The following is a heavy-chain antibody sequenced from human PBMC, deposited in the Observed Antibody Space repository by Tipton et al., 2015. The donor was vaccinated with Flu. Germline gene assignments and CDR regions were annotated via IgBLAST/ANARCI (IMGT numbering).Heavy chain of an antibody. CDR1: GFAVSSNY. Sequence: SLRLSCAASGFAVSSNYMSWVRQAPGKGLEWVSVIYSGGSTYYADSVKGRFTISRDNSKNTLYLQMNSLRAEDTAVYYCAKAREGAADYWGQGTLVTVSS. V-gene: IGHV3-66*01. J-gene: IGHJ4*02. CDR3: AKAREGAADY. CDR2: IYSGGST. D-gene: IGHD2-15*01.